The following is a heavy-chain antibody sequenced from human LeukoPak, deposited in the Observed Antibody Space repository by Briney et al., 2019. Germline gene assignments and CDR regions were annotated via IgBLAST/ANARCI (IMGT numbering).Heavy chain of an antibody. Sequence: ASVKVSCKASGYTSTSYGISWVRQAPGQGLEWMGWISAYNGNTNYAQKLQGRVTMTTDTSTSTAYMELRSLRSDDTAVYYCARSYYYYDSSGYHYWGQGTLVTVSS. CDR3: ARSYYYYDSSGYHY. V-gene: IGHV1-18*01. CDR1: GYTSTSYG. CDR2: ISAYNGNT. D-gene: IGHD3-22*01. J-gene: IGHJ4*02.